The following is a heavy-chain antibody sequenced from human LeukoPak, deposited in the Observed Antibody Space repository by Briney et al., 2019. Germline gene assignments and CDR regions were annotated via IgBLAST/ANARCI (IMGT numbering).Heavy chain of an antibody. D-gene: IGHD1-26*01. CDR1: GFTFSSYT. CDR3: AKNRGLFSGSYRYDAFDI. J-gene: IGHJ3*02. CDR2: ISYDGSNK. Sequence: GGSLRLSCAASGFTFSSYTMHWVRQAPGKGLEWVAVISYDGSNKYYEDSVKGRFTISRDNSKNTLYLQMNTLRAEDTAVYYCAKNRGLFSGSYRYDAFDIRGQGTMVTVSS. V-gene: IGHV3-30-3*02.